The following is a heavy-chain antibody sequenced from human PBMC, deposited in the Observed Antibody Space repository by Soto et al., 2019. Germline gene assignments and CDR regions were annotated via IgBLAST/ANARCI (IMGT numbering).Heavy chain of an antibody. J-gene: IGHJ5*02. V-gene: IGHV4-39*01. CDR2: IYHTGNA. D-gene: IGHD3-22*01. CDR3: ARDYFDSSDYTTNWFDP. Sequence: SETLSLTCTVSGGSISSGGYYWSWIRQHPGKGLEWIGSIYHTGNAYYNPSLKSRVTISVDTSKNLFSLKVTSVTAADTAFFYCARDYFDSSDYTTNWFDPWGQGTLVTVSS. CDR1: GGSISSGGYY.